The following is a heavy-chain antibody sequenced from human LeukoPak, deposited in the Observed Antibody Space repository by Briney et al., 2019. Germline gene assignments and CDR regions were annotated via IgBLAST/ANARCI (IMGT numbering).Heavy chain of an antibody. CDR1: GFTFSSYS. CDR2: ISSSSSTI. Sequence: GGSLRLSCAASGFTFSSYSMNWVRQAPGKGLEWVSYISSSSSTIYYADSVKGRFTISRDNAKNTLYLQMNSLRAEDTAVYYCAKQRDYSSSWYDPNLDYWGQGTLVTISS. D-gene: IGHD6-13*01. J-gene: IGHJ4*02. V-gene: IGHV3-48*01. CDR3: AKQRDYSSSWYDPNLDY.